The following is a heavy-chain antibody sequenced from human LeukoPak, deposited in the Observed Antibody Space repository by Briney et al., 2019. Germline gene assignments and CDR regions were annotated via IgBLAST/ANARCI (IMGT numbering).Heavy chain of an antibody. D-gene: IGHD3-22*01. V-gene: IGHV5-51*01. CDR3: ARPDFYYDSSGYYPSYFDY. Sequence: GESLKISCKGSGYSFTSYWIGWVRQMPGKGLEWMGIIYPGDSDTRYSPSFQGPVTISADKSISTAYLQWSSLKASDTAMYYCARPDFYYDSSGYYPSYFDYWGQGTLVTVSS. J-gene: IGHJ4*02. CDR1: GYSFTSYW. CDR2: IYPGDSDT.